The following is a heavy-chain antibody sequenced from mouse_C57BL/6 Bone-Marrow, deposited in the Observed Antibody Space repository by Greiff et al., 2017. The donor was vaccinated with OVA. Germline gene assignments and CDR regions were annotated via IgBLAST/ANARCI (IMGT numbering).Heavy chain of an antibody. CDR1: GYTFTSYG. CDR3: ARTDYYGSSYEDDY. D-gene: IGHD1-1*01. CDR2: IYPRSGNT. V-gene: IGHV1-81*01. J-gene: IGHJ2*01. Sequence: QVQLQQSGAELARPGASVKLSCKASGYTFTSYGISWVKQRTGQGLEWIGEIYPRSGNTYYNEKFKGKATLTADKSSSTAYMELRRLTSEDSAVYFCARTDYYGSSYEDDYWGQGTTLTVSS.